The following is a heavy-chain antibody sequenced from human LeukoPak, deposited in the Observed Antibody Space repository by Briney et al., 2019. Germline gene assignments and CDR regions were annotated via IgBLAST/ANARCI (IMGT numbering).Heavy chain of an antibody. D-gene: IGHD6-19*01. V-gene: IGHV4-59*01. CDR3: ARATDSNGWLFDY. CDR2: INYSGST. Sequence: PSETLSLTCTVSGGSISSYYWSWIRQPPGKGLEWIGYINYSGSTNYNPSLKSRVTISVDTSRNQLSLKLTSVTAAGTAVYYCARATDSNGWLFDYWGQGTLVTVSS. J-gene: IGHJ4*02. CDR1: GGSISSYY.